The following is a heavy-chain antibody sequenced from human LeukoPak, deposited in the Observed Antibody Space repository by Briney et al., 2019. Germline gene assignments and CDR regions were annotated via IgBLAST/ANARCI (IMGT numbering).Heavy chain of an antibody. V-gene: IGHV3-23*01. Sequence: GGSLRLSCAASGFTFSSYAMSWVRQAPGKGLEWVSAISGSGGSTYYADSVKGRFTISRDNSKNTLYLQMNSLRAEDTAVYYCASEGLSGYSSSWYWFDPWGQGTLVTVSS. CDR1: GFTFSSYA. J-gene: IGHJ5*02. CDR2: ISGSGGST. CDR3: ASEGLSGYSSSWYWFDP. D-gene: IGHD6-13*01.